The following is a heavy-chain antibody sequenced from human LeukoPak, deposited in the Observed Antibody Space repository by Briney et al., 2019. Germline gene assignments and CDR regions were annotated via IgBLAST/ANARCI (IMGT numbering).Heavy chain of an antibody. V-gene: IGHV3-69-1*01. CDR1: GFTFSDYS. Sequence: PGGSLRLPCAASGFTFSDYSMNWVRQAPGKGLEWVSSITSNSNTYYADSVKGRFTISRDNTKNSLFLQMNSLRAEDTAVYHCARDPGRGDYWGQGTLVTVSS. J-gene: IGHJ4*02. CDR3: ARDPGRGDY. CDR2: ITSNSNT.